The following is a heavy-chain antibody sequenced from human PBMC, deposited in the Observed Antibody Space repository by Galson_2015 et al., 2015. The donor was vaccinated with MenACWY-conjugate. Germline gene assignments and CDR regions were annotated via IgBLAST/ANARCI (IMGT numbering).Heavy chain of an antibody. CDR1: GFNFNNYW. D-gene: IGHD6-19*01. V-gene: IGHV3-7*01. CDR3: VRGTLAGAGTDY. Sequence: SLRLSCAASGFNFNNYWMPWVRQAPGKGLEWVAHIYFDGSEENYMDSVRGRFTISRDNAKNSLFLQVNTLRAEDTAVYYCVRGTLAGAGTDYWGQGTLVTVSS. J-gene: IGHJ4*02. CDR2: IYFDGSEE.